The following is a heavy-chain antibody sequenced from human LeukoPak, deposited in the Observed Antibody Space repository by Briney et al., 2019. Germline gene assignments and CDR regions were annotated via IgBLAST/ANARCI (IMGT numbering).Heavy chain of an antibody. CDR3: ARAIRGSFFASAH. CDR2: IDYSGNT. CDR1: GGSISSYY. Sequence: PSETLSLTCTVSGGSISSYYCSWIRQPPGKGLEWIGYIDYSGNTKYNPSPQSRVTISVDTSKNQFSLQVGSVTAADTAVYYCARAIRGSFFASAHWGQGTLVTVSS. V-gene: IGHV4-59*01. D-gene: IGHD1-26*01. J-gene: IGHJ4*02.